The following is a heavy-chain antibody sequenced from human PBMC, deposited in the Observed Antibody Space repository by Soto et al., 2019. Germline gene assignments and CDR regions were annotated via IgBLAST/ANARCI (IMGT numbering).Heavy chain of an antibody. CDR3: ARSVYDSSGYYYVN. CDR1: GGTFSSYT. D-gene: IGHD3-22*01. V-gene: IGHV1-69*02. CDR2: IIPILGIA. J-gene: IGHJ4*02. Sequence: QVQLVQSGAEVKKPGSSVKVSCKASGGTFSSYTISWVRQAPGQGLEWMGRIIPILGIANYAQKFQGRVTITADKSTRTAYMELSSLRSEDTAVYYWARSVYDSSGYYYVNWGQGTLVTVSS.